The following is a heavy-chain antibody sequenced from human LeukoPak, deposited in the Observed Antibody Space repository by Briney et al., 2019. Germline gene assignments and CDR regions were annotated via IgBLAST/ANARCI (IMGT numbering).Heavy chain of an antibody. CDR1: GFTFSSYE. CDR3: ARGYVLRYFDWLPYDAFDI. CDR2: ISSSGSTI. D-gene: IGHD3-9*01. J-gene: IGHJ3*02. V-gene: IGHV3-48*03. Sequence: GGSLRLSCAASGFTFSSYEMNGVRQAPGKGLEWVSYISSSGSTIYYADSVKGRFTISRDNAKNSLYLQMNSLRAEDTAVYYCARGYVLRYFDWLPYDAFDIWGQGTMVTVSS.